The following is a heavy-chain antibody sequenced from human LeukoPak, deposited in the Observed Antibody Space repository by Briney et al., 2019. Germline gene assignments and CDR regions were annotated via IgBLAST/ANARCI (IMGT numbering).Heavy chain of an antibody. V-gene: IGHV1-69*13. CDR1: GGTFSSYA. J-gene: IGHJ5*02. Sequence: GASVTVSCTASGGTFSSYAISWVRQAPGQGLEWMGGIIPIFGTANYAQKFQGRVTITADESTSTAYMELSSLRSGDTAVYYCARDRDPVTARGPSNWFDPWGQGTLVTVSS. D-gene: IGHD3-10*01. CDR3: ARDRDPVTARGPSNWFDP. CDR2: IIPIFGTA.